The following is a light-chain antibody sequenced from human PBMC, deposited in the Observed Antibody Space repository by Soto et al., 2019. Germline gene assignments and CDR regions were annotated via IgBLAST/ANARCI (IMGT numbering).Light chain of an antibody. V-gene: IGKV1-39*01. J-gene: IGKJ5*01. CDR3: QQTYSTPIT. CDR2: ASS. CDR1: QTISNT. Sequence: DIQMTQSPSSLSASVGDRVTITCRASQTISNTLNWYQQRPGKPPNLLIYASSTLQSGVPPRFSGGGSGTEFTLTISSLQPEDFATYYCQQTYSTPITFCQGTRLEIK.